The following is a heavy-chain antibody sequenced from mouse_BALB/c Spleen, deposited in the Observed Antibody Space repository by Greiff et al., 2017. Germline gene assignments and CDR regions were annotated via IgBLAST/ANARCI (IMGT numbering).Heavy chain of an antibody. CDR2: IDPSDSET. D-gene: IGHD2-2*01. Sequence: VQLQQSGPQLVRPGASVKISCKASGYSFTSYWMHWVKQRPGQGLEWIGMIDPSDSETRLNQKFKDKATLTVDKSSSTAYMQLSSPTSEDSAVYYGARRLRRNWYVDVWGAGTTVTVSS. CDR1: GYSFTSYW. J-gene: IGHJ1*01. V-gene: IGHV1S127*01. CDR3: ARRLRRNWYVDV.